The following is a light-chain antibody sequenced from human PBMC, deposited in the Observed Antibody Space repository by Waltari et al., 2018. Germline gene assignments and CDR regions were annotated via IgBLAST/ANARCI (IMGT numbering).Light chain of an antibody. CDR2: DVS. Sequence: QSALTQSRSVSGAPGQAVTMSCTGTSSDVRGSNYVSWYQQHPGKAPKLMIYDVSKRPSGVPDRFSGSKSGNTASLTISGLQAEDEADYYCCSYAGSFWVFGGGTKLTVL. V-gene: IGLV2-11*01. CDR3: CSYAGSFWV. CDR1: SSDVRGSNY. J-gene: IGLJ3*02.